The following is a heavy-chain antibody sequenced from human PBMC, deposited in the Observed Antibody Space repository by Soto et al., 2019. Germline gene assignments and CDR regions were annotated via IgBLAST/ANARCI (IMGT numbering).Heavy chain of an antibody. CDR2: IYPGDSDT. J-gene: IGHJ6*02. CDR3: ARQLGSGYGMDV. V-gene: IGHV5-51*01. Sequence: XSLKISFKGSGYTFTSYWICWVRQMPGKGLEWMGIIYPGDSDTRYSPSFQGQVTISADKSISTAYLKWSSMKASDTAMYYCARQLGSGYGMDVWGQGTTVTVSS. CDR1: GYTFTSYW. D-gene: IGHD2-15*01.